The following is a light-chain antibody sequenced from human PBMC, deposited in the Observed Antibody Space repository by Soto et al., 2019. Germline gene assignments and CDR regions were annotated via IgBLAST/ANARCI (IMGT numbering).Light chain of an antibody. CDR3: SSYAGSNGLV. V-gene: IGLV2-8*01. Sequence: QSALTQPPSASGSPGQSVTISCTGTSSDVGGYNYVSWYQQHPGKAPKLLIYDVGKRPSGVPDRLSGSKSANTASLTVSGLQAEDEAYYYCSSYAGSNGLVFGGGTKLTVL. CDR2: DVG. J-gene: IGLJ2*01. CDR1: SSDVGGYNY.